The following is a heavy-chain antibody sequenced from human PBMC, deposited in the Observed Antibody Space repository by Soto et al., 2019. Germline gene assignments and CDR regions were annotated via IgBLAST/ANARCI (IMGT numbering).Heavy chain of an antibody. CDR3: AKDPSTGPPDC. J-gene: IGHJ4*02. CDR2: IHPSGGST. D-gene: IGHD3-9*01. Sequence: EVQLLESGGDLVQPGGSLRLSCAAAGFMFSSYGMSWVRQAPEKGLQWVATIHPSGGSTHYAESVRGRFTISRDNSRDTLYLQMNSLRAEDTAVYYCAKDPSTGPPDCWGQGALVTVSS. CDR1: GFMFSSYG. V-gene: IGHV3-23*01.